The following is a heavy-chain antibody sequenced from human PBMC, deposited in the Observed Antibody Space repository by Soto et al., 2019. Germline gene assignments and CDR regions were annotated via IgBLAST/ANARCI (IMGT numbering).Heavy chain of an antibody. J-gene: IGHJ4*01. CDR1: GGSTSSRPYC. CDR2: ICYSWTT. V-gene: IGHV4-39*01. CDR3: ARQRQWGAGYYYPMDD. D-gene: IGHD3-22*01. Sequence: LDTLSLTCTVSGGSTSSRPYCWGWVGQPPGTGLEGIGRICYSWTTYYNPSLPALKSRVTISVDTSQSQFSLMLISVTAADAAVYYCARQRQWGAGYYYPMDDWGQGALVTVSS.